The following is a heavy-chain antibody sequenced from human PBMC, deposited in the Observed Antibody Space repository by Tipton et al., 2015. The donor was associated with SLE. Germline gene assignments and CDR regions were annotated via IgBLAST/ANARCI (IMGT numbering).Heavy chain of an antibody. Sequence: GSLRLSCAASGFNFANYAMSWVRQAPGKGLEAVSLIYAATSDTYYSDSVKGRFTISRDNAKNTLYLQLSSLRADDTAVYFCARDLSQYYFNSWGQGTLVSVSS. J-gene: IGHJ4*02. V-gene: IGHV3-23*03. CDR1: GFNFANYA. CDR3: ARDLSQYYFNS. CDR2: IYAATSDT.